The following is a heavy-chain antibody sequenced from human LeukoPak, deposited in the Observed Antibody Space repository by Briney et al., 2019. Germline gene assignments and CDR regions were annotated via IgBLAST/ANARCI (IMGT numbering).Heavy chain of an antibody. CDR1: GGTFSSYA. J-gene: IGHJ3*02. CDR3: ARSSTGVKGDAFDI. D-gene: IGHD1-14*01. CDR2: IIPIFGTA. Sequence: GSSVKVSCKASGGTFSSYAISWVRQAPGQGLEWMGGIIPIFGTANYAQKFQGRVTITTDESTSTAYMELSSLRSEDTAVYYCARSSTGVKGDAFDIWGQRTMVTVSS. V-gene: IGHV1-69*05.